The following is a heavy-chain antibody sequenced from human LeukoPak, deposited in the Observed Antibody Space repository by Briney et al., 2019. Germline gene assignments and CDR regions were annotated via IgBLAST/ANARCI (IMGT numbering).Heavy chain of an antibody. CDR3: ASEELHYDSSGYYERWYFDL. CDR1: GGSISSYY. Sequence: KPSETLSLTCTVSGGSISSYYWSWIRQPAGKGLEWIGRIYTSGNTNYNPSLKSRVTMSVDTSKNQFSLKLSSVTAADTAVYYCASEELHYDSSGYYERWYFDLWGRGTLVTVSP. CDR2: IYTSGNT. J-gene: IGHJ2*01. V-gene: IGHV4-4*07. D-gene: IGHD3-22*01.